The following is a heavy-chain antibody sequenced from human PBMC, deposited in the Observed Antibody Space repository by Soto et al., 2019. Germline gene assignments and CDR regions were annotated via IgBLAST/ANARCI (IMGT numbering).Heavy chain of an antibody. CDR1: DGSISIYY. D-gene: IGHD2-2*01. CDR2: IYYSGST. CDR3: ARQFREGSNALGY. J-gene: IGHJ4*02. V-gene: IGHV4-59*08. Sequence: SETLSLTCTVSDGSISIYYWNWIRQPPGKGLEWIGYIYYSGSTNYNPSLKSRVTISVYTSKNQFSLKLSSVTAADTAVYYCARQFREGSNALGYWGQGTLVTVAS.